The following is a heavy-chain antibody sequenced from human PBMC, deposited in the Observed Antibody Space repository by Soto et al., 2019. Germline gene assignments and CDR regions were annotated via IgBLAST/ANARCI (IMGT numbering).Heavy chain of an antibody. CDR3: AKDRILYSYGPSWFDP. Sequence: GGSLRLSCAASGFTFSSYAMSWVRQAPGKGLEWVSAISGSGGSTYYADSVKGRFTISRDNSKNTLYLQMNSLRAEDTAVYYCAKDRILYSYGPSWFDPWGQGTLVTVSS. D-gene: IGHD5-18*01. V-gene: IGHV3-23*01. CDR2: ISGSGGST. CDR1: GFTFSSYA. J-gene: IGHJ5*02.